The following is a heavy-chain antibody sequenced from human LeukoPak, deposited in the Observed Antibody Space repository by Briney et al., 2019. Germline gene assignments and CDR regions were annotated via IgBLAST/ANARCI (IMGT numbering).Heavy chain of an antibody. J-gene: IGHJ4*02. CDR2: INWKGGST. Sequence: PGGSLRLSCAASGFTFDDYGMSWVRQAPGKGLEWVSGINWKGGSTGYADSVEGRFTISRDNAKNSLYLQMNSLRVEDTALYYCARDLKRIAPVQPPEFDYRGQGTLVTVSS. V-gene: IGHV3-20*04. CDR1: GFTFDDYG. CDR3: ARDLKRIAPVQPPEFDY. D-gene: IGHD6-13*01.